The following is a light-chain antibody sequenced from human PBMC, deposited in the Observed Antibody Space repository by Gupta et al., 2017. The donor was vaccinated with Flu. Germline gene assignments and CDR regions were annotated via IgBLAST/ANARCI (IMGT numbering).Light chain of an antibody. CDR2: EYD. V-gene: IGLV6-57*01. CDR1: SGSIVSNY. J-gene: IGLJ3*02. CDR3: QSYDTDIQV. Sequence: NFMLTQPHSVSESPGKTVTISCTRSSGSIVSNYVQWYLQRPGSSPTTVIYEYDKRPSGVPDRFSGSIDSSSNSASRTSSGLKTEDEADYYCQSYDTDIQVFGGGTKLTVL.